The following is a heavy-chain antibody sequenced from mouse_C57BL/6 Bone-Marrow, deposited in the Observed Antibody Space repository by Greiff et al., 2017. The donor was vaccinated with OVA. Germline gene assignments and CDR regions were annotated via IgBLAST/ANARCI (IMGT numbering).Heavy chain of an antibody. J-gene: IGHJ4*01. CDR2: ISSGGSYT. Sequence: VESGGDLVKPGGSLKLSCAASGFTFSSYGMSWVRQTPDKRLEWVATISSGGSYTYYPDSVKGRFTISRDNAKNTLYLQMSSLKSEDTAMYYCARQKTLLMYYYAMDYWGQGTSVTVSS. D-gene: IGHD2-1*01. CDR1: GFTFSSYG. CDR3: ARQKTLLMYYYAMDY. V-gene: IGHV5-6*01.